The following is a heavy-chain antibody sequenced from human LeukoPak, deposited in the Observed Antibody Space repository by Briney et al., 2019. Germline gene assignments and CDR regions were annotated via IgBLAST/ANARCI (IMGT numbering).Heavy chain of an antibody. Sequence: PRRSLRLSCAPSGFTFSDYYMNWVRQAPGKGLGWVSYISSSGSTIYSADSVKGRSTISRDNAKNSLYLQMNSLRAEDTAVYYCARGIYGNSYDAFDIWVQGTMVTVSS. CDR2: ISSSGSTI. CDR3: ARGIYGNSYDAFDI. CDR1: GFTFSDYY. J-gene: IGHJ3*02. D-gene: IGHD5-18*01. V-gene: IGHV3-11*04.